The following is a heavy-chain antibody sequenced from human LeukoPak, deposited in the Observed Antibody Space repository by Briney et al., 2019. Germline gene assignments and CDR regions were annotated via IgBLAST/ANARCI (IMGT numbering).Heavy chain of an antibody. CDR3: ARDPPPYYDSSGYYVAFDI. D-gene: IGHD3-22*01. CDR2: ISAYNGNT. J-gene: IGHJ3*02. CDR1: GYTFTSYG. Sequence: ASVKVSCKASGYTFTSYGISWARQAPGQGLEWMGWISAYNGNTNYAQKLQGRVTMTTDTSTSTAYMELRSLRSDDTAVYYCARDPPPYYDSSGYYVAFDIWGQGTMVTVSS. V-gene: IGHV1-18*01.